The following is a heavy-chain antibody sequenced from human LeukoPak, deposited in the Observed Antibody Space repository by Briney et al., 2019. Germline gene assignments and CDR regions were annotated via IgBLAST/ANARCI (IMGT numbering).Heavy chain of an antibody. V-gene: IGHV4-39*07. J-gene: IGHJ4*02. CDR2: IYYSGST. CDR1: GGSISSGGYY. Sequence: PSQTLSLTCTVSGGSISSGGYYWSWIRQPPGKGLEWIGSIYYSGSTYYNPSLKSRVTISVDTSKNQFSLKLSSVTAADTAVYYCARDPVSARDGYNYYFDYWGQGTLVTVSS. D-gene: IGHD5-24*01. CDR3: ARDPVSARDGYNYYFDY.